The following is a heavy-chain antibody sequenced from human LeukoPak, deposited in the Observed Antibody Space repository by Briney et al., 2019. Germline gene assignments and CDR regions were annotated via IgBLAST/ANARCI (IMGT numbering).Heavy chain of an antibody. CDR3: ARDRYGSGSFTDY. CDR2: ISSSSSYI. V-gene: IGHV3-21*01. J-gene: IGHJ4*02. Sequence: PGGSLRLSCAASGFTFSSYEMNWVRQAPGKGLEWVSSISSSSSYIYYADSVKGRFTISRDNAKNSLYLQMNSLRAEDTAVYYCARDRYGSGSFTDYWGQGTLVTVSS. CDR1: GFTFSSYE. D-gene: IGHD3-10*01.